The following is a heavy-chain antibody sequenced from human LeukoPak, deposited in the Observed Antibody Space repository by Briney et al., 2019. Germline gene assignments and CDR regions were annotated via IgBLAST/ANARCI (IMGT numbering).Heavy chain of an antibody. D-gene: IGHD2-2*02. Sequence: GRSLRLSCAASGFTFSSYSMNWVRQAPGKGLEWVSYISSSSSTIYYADSVKGRLTISRDNAKNSLYLQMNSLRAEDTAVYYCARGTPTNIVVVPAAIRWFDPWGQGTLVTVSS. CDR2: ISSSSSTI. V-gene: IGHV3-48*04. CDR3: ARGTPTNIVVVPAAIRWFDP. CDR1: GFTFSSYS. J-gene: IGHJ5*02.